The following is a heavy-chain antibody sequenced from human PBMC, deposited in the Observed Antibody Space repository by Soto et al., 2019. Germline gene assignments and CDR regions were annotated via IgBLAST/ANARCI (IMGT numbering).Heavy chain of an antibody. CDR2: ISYDGSNK. D-gene: IGHD6-13*01. V-gene: IGHV3-30*18. CDR3: AKGSGIAASYYYYYYGMDV. J-gene: IGHJ6*02. Sequence: QVQLVESGGGVVQPGRSLRLSCAASGFTFSSYGMHWVRQAPGKGLEWVAVISYDGSNKYYADSVKGRFTISRDNSKNTLYLQMNSLRAEDTAVYYCAKGSGIAASYYYYYYGMDVWGQGTTVTVSS. CDR1: GFTFSSYG.